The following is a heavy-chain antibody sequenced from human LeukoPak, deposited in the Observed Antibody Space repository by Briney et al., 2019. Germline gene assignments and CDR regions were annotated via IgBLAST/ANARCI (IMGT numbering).Heavy chain of an antibody. D-gene: IGHD2-2*01. Sequence: SVKVSCKASGGTFSSYAISWVRQAPGQGLEWMGGIIPIFGTANYAQKFQGRVTITADESTSTAYMELSSLRSDDTAVYYCARATYCSSTSCYHPFDYWGQGTLVTVSS. CDR3: ARATYCSSTSCYHPFDY. V-gene: IGHV1-69*13. CDR2: IIPIFGTA. J-gene: IGHJ4*02. CDR1: GGTFSSYA.